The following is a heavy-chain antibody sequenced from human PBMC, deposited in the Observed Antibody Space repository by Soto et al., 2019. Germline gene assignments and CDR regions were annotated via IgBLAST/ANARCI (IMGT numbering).Heavy chain of an antibody. V-gene: IGHV4-31*03. CDR1: GGSISSGGYY. J-gene: IGHJ4*02. CDR2: IYYSGST. CDR3: ARNYCSGGSCYFDY. D-gene: IGHD2-15*01. Sequence: QVQLQESGPGLVKPSQTLSITCTVSGGSISSGGYYWSWIRQHPGKGLEWIGYIYYSGSTYYNPSLKSRVTISVDTSKNQFSLKLSSVTAADTAVYYCARNYCSGGSCYFDYWGQGTLVTVSS.